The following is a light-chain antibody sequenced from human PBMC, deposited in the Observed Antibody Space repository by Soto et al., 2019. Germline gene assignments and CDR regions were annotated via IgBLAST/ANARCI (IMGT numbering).Light chain of an antibody. V-gene: IGKV3-20*01. CDR1: QCVSSSY. Sequence: EIVLTQSPGSLSLTPGERATLSCRASQCVSSSYLAWYQQKPGQAPRLLIYGASSRATGIPDSFSGSGSGTDFTLTISRLEPEDFAVYYCQQYGSSPRVTFGGGTKVEIK. J-gene: IGKJ4*01. CDR3: QQYGSSPRVT. CDR2: GAS.